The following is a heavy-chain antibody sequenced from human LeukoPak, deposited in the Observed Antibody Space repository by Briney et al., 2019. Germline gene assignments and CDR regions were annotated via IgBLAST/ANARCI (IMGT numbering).Heavy chain of an antibody. CDR2: IRSNSDGGTI. J-gene: IGHJ5*02. CDR1: VFTFINAW. V-gene: IGHV3-15*07. CDR3: ATDFYDST. Sequence: GGSLRLPCATSVFTFINAWMNWVRQAPGKGLEWVGRIRSNSDGGTIDYAAPVKGRFTLSRDDSKTTLYLQMNSLQTEDTAVYYCATDFYDSTWGQGTLVTVSS. D-gene: IGHD3-22*01.